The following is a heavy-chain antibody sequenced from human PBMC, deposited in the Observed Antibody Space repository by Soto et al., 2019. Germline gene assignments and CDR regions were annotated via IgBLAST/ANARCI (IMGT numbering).Heavy chain of an antibody. D-gene: IGHD2-21*01. J-gene: IGHJ1*01. CDR3: GREGPAWVI. CDR2: ISGYNGNT. V-gene: IGHV1-18*04. CDR1: GYTITRYY. Sequence: VNLYRKTSGYTITRYYMHWRRQTPGQGLEWMGWISGYNGNTNYAQKLQGRVTMTTDTSTSTAYMELRSLRSDDTAEYYCGREGPAWVIWGQGTLVIVS.